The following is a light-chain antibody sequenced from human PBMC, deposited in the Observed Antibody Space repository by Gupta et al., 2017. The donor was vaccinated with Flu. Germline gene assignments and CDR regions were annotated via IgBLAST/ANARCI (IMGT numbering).Light chain of an antibody. V-gene: IGLV1-51*02. Sequence: KATISCSGSSSNIGKNYVSCDQHLPGTAPRLLIYKNNKRRSVISDRFSGSNSGTSATLGITGLQTGDEADYYCGTWNRYRRTWVFGGGTKLTVL. J-gene: IGLJ3*02. CDR1: SSNIGKNY. CDR2: KNN. CDR3: GTWNRYRRTWV.